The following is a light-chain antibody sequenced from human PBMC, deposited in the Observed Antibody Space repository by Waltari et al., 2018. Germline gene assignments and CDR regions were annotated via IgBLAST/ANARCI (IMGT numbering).Light chain of an antibody. J-gene: IGLJ2*01. CDR1: SSDVGGANS. V-gene: IGLV2-14*03. Sequence: QSALTQPASVSGSPGQSIAIPCTGTSSDVGGANSVSWYQQHPGKVPKLVIYDVTNRPSGVSTRFFGSKSGNTASLTISGLQADDEADYYCSSFTRATTLIFGGGTKLTVL. CDR3: SSFTRATTLI. CDR2: DVT.